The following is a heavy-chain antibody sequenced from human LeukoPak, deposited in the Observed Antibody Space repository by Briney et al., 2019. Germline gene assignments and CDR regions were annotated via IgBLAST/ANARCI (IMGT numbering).Heavy chain of an antibody. CDR2: IKGDGSEK. J-gene: IGHJ6*02. Sequence: GGSLRLSCAASGFTFSTYWMAWVRQAPGKGLEWVANIKGDGSEKDHGDSVTGRFTISRDNAKNSLYLQMNSLRAEDTAIYYCASYRVSHGMDVWGQGTTVTVSS. CDR1: GFTFSTYW. V-gene: IGHV3-7*01. CDR3: ASYRVSHGMDV. D-gene: IGHD1-26*01.